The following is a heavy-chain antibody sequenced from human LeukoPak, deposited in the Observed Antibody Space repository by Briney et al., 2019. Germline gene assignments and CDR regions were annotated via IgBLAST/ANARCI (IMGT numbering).Heavy chain of an antibody. D-gene: IGHD3-10*01. J-gene: IGHJ4*02. CDR2: IRGDGTRK. Sequence: GGSLRLSCVASGFTVDTYWMSWVRQAPGKGLDWVAHIRGDGTRKCYVDSVKGRFTISRDNDKNTLYLQMNSLRAEDTAVYYCEAYGSVWGQGTLVIVSS. CDR3: EAYGSV. CDR1: GFTVDTYW. V-gene: IGHV3-7*03.